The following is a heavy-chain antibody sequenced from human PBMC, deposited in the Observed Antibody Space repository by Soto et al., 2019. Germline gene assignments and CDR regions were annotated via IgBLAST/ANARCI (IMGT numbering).Heavy chain of an antibody. CDR3: AREWPHLDC. Sequence: GGSLRLSCAASGFTVSSNYMSRVRQAPGKGLEWVSVIYSGGSTFYADSVKGRFTISRDNSKNMVYLQMNRMRAEDTAVYYCAREWPHLDCWGQGTLVTVSS. J-gene: IGHJ4*02. CDR1: GFTVSSNY. V-gene: IGHV3-53*01. CDR2: IYSGGST.